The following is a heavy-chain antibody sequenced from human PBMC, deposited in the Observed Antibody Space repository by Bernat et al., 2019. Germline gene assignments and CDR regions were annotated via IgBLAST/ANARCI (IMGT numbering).Heavy chain of an antibody. D-gene: IGHD6-19*01. Sequence: QVQLVQSGAEVKKPGASVKVSCKASGYTFTGYYMHWVRQAPGQGLEWMGWINPNSGGTNSAQKFKGWVTMTRDTSISTAYMELSRLRSDDTAVYYCARDPAGYSSGWVFDYWGQGTLVTVSS. CDR3: ARDPAGYSSGWVFDY. J-gene: IGHJ4*02. V-gene: IGHV1-2*04. CDR1: GYTFTGYY. CDR2: INPNSGGT.